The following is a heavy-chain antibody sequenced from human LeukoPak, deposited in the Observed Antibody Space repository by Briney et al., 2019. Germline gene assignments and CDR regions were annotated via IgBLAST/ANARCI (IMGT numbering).Heavy chain of an antibody. CDR3: ARKGYCTSSRCHYGMDV. CDR2: IYPGDSDI. Sequence: GESLNISCKGFGYSFTSYWIAWVRQMPGKGLEWMGIIYPGDSDIRYGPSFQGQVTISADKSENTAYLQWSSLKASDTAIYYCARKGYCTSSRCHYGMDVWGQGTTVTVSS. V-gene: IGHV5-51*01. CDR1: GYSFTSYW. D-gene: IGHD2-2*01. J-gene: IGHJ6*02.